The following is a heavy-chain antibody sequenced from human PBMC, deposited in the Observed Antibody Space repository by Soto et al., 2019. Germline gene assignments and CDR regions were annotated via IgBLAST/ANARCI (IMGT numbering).Heavy chain of an antibody. CDR3: AKVVEMATISWDYGMDV. V-gene: IGHV3-23*01. D-gene: IGHD5-12*01. Sequence: GGSQRLSCAASEFTFGGYAMSWVRQAPGKGLEWVSAISGSGGGTNYADSVKGRFTISRDNSKNTLYLQLNSLRAEDTAVYYCAKVVEMATISWDYGMDVWGQGTTVTVSS. J-gene: IGHJ6*02. CDR2: ISGSGGGT. CDR1: EFTFGGYA.